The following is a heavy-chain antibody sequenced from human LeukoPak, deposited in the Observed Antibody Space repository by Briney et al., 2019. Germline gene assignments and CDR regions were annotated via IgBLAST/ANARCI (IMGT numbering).Heavy chain of an antibody. CDR1: GGTFSSYA. Sequence: SSVKVSCKASGGTFSSYAISWVRQAPGRGLEWMGGIIPIFGTANYAQKFQGRVTITADESTSTAYMELSSLRSEDTAVYYCALGGIAAAGSLSVWGQGTLVTVSS. CDR3: ALGGIAAAGSLSV. D-gene: IGHD6-13*01. CDR2: IIPIFGTA. J-gene: IGHJ4*02. V-gene: IGHV1-69*01.